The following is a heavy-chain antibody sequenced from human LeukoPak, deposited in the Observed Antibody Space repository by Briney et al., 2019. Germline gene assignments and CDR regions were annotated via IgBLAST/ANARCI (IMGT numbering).Heavy chain of an antibody. CDR2: IKQDGSEK. CDR3: ARDRGADRFDY. J-gene: IGHJ4*02. CDR1: EFTFSNYW. V-gene: IGHV3-7*01. Sequence: PGGSLRLSCAASEFTFSNYWMSWVRQAPGKGLEWVANIKQDGSEKFYVGSVKGRFTISRDNAKNSLYLQMNGLRAEDTAVYYCARDRGADRFDYWGQGTLVTVSS. D-gene: IGHD3-10*01.